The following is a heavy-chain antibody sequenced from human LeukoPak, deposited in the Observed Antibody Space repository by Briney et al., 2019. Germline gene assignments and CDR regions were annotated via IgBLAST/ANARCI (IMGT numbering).Heavy chain of an antibody. D-gene: IGHD3-3*01. V-gene: IGHV3-30*04. CDR2: ISYDGSNK. J-gene: IGHJ4*02. CDR1: GFTFSSYA. Sequence: QPGGSLRLSCAASGFTFSSYAMHWVRQAPGKGLEWVTVISYDGSNKYYADSVKGRFTISRDNSKNTLYLQMNSLRAEDTAVYYCARAPHPYDFWSGYESDYWGQGTLVTVSS. CDR3: ARAPHPYDFWSGYESDY.